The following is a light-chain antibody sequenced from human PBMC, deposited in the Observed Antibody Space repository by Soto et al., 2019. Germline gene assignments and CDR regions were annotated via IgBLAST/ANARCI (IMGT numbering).Light chain of an antibody. CDR2: DAS. V-gene: IGKV1-5*01. CDR1: QSISSW. Sequence: DIQMTQSPSTLSASVGDRVTITCRARQSISSWLAWYQQKPGKAPKLLIYDASSLESGVQSRFSGSGAGTEFTLTISSLQPDDFASYYCQQYNSYAGTFGQGTKVEIK. CDR3: QQYNSYAGT. J-gene: IGKJ1*01.